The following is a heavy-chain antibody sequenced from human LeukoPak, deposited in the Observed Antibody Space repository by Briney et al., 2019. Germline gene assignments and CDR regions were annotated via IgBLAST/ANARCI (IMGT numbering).Heavy chain of an antibody. V-gene: IGHV3-9*01. J-gene: IGHJ4*02. CDR1: GFIFNNYA. D-gene: IGHD6-19*01. CDR2: ISWNSGSI. Sequence: PGGSLRLSCAGSGFIFNNYAMHWVRQPPGKGLVWVSGISWNSGSIDYADSVKGRFTISRDNAKNSLYLQTNSLRVEDTAFYYCAKDNRRHYTSGPNPDSLHWGQGALVTVSS. CDR3: AKDNRRHYTSGPNPDSLH.